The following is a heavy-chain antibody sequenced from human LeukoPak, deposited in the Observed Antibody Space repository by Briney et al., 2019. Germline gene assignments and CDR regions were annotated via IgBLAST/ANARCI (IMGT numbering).Heavy chain of an antibody. J-gene: IGHJ6*03. D-gene: IGHD6-6*01. CDR3: ARGYRQLERIYYYYYYMDV. Sequence: KPSETLSLTCTVSGGSISSGSYYWGWIRQPPGKGLEWIGSIYYSGTTYYNPSLKSRVTISVDTSKNQVSLKLSSVTAADTAVYYCARGYRQLERIYYYYYYMDVWGKGTTVTVSS. CDR1: GGSISSGSYY. V-gene: IGHV4-39*07. CDR2: IYYSGTT.